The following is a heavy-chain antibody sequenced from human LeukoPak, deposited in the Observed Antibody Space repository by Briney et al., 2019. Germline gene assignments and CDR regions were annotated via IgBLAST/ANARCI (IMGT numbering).Heavy chain of an antibody. CDR2: INPNSGGT. CDR1: GYTFTGYY. D-gene: IGHD6-19*01. V-gene: IGHV1-2*02. Sequence: ASVKVSCKASGYTFTGYYMHWVRQAPGQGLEWMGWINPNSGGTNYAQKFQGRVTMTRDTSISTAYMELGRLRSEDTAVYYCARDVDSSGWYGGMDYWGQGTLVTVSS. J-gene: IGHJ4*02. CDR3: ARDVDSSGWYGGMDY.